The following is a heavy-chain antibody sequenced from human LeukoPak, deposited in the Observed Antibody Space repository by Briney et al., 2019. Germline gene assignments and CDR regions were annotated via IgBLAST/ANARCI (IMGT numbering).Heavy chain of an antibody. Sequence: SQTLSLTCTVSGGSISSGDYYWSWIRQPPGKGLEWIGEINHSGSTNYNPSLKSRVTISVDTSKNQFSLKLSSVTAADTAVYYCARAMNKLGATTRALDYWGQGTLVTVSS. D-gene: IGHD1-26*01. CDR1: GGSISSGDYY. CDR2: INHSGST. CDR3: ARAMNKLGATTRALDY. V-gene: IGHV4-30-4*01. J-gene: IGHJ4*02.